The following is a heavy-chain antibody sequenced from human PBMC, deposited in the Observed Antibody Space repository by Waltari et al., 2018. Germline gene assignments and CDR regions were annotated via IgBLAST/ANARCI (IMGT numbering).Heavy chain of an antibody. CDR1: GFTFSNYV. CDR3: ARTRDGDCGGGSCYDRWFDP. CDR2: ISGSVSSV. J-gene: IGHJ5*02. D-gene: IGHD2-21*01. V-gene: IGHV3-48*01. Sequence: EVQLVESGGALVQPGGSLSLSCAASGFTFSNYVLSWVLQAPGQGLEGVAYISGSVSSVYAAECEKGRIAISRANAKNSLYLQMNRLRPVDTALYYCARTRDGDCGGGSCYDRWFDPWGQGTQVTVSS.